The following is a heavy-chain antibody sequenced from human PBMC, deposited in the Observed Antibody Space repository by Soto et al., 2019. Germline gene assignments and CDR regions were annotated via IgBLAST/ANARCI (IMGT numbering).Heavy chain of an antibody. Sequence: ASVKVSCKASGYTFTSYAMHWERQAPGQRLEWMGWINAGNGNTKYSQKFQGRVTITRDTSASTAYMELSSLRSEDTAVYSCARLLAAAGTDYYMDVWGKGTTVTVSS. V-gene: IGHV1-3*01. CDR1: GYTFTSYA. CDR2: INAGNGNT. CDR3: ARLLAAAGTDYYMDV. D-gene: IGHD6-13*01. J-gene: IGHJ6*03.